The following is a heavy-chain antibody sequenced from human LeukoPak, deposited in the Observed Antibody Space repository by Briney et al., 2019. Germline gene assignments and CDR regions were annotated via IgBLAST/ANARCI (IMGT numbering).Heavy chain of an antibody. Sequence: PGGSLRLSCAASGFTFSNHAMSWVRQAPGKGLEWVSTINISGGSTFYADSVKGRFTISRDNSKNTLYLQMNSLRAEDTAVYYCARDQHDYGDYGERIGFDPWGQGTLVTVSS. J-gene: IGHJ5*02. CDR3: ARDQHDYGDYGERIGFDP. V-gene: IGHV3-23*01. CDR2: INISGGST. CDR1: GFTFSNHA. D-gene: IGHD4-17*01.